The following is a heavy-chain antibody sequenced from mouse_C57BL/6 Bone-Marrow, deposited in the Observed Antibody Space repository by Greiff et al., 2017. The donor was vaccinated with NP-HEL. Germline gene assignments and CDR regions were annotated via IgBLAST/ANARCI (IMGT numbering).Heavy chain of an antibody. CDR2: IRNKANGYTT. CDR1: GFTFTDYY. J-gene: IGHJ1*03. V-gene: IGHV7-3*01. CDR3: GRYGYGGYFDV. D-gene: IGHD1-1*01. Sequence: EVKLMESGGGLVQPGGSLSLSCAASGFTFTDYYMSWVRQPPGKALEWLGFIRNKANGYTTEYSSSVKGRFTISRDNSQSILYLQMNALRAEDSATYYCGRYGYGGYFDVWGTGTTVTVSS.